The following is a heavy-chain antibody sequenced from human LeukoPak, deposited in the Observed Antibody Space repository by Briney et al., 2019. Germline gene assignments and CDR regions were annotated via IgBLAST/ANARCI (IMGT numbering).Heavy chain of an antibody. CDR3: ARDYGGSSGWFDP. D-gene: IGHD4-23*01. J-gene: IGHJ5*02. Sequence: ASVKVSCKASGYTFTSYDINWVRQATGQGLEWMGWMSLNSDNTGYAQKFQGRVTFTRATSISTAYMELRSLTSEDTAVYYCARDYGGSSGWFDPWGQGTLVTVSS. CDR2: MSLNSDNT. CDR1: GYTFTSYD. V-gene: IGHV1-8*01.